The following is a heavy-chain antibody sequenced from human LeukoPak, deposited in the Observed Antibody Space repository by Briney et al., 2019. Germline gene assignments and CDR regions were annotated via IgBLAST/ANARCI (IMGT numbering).Heavy chain of an antibody. D-gene: IGHD1-26*01. Sequence: PSETLSLTCAASGYSLSSGYYWGWLRQPPGKGPEWIGRFYHSGSTYYNPSLKSRVTISVDTSKNQFSLKLSSVTAADTAVYYCAREGGATQPFDYWGQGTLVTVSS. J-gene: IGHJ4*02. CDR2: FYHSGST. V-gene: IGHV4-38-2*02. CDR1: GYSLSSGYY. CDR3: AREGGATQPFDY.